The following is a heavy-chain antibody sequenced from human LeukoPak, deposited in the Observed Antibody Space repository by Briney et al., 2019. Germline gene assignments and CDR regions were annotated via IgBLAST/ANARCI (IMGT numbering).Heavy chain of an antibody. V-gene: IGHV4-34*01. CDR3: ARAPFMITFGGVITRTYFDY. J-gene: IGHJ4*02. D-gene: IGHD3-16*02. CDR1: GGSFSGYY. Sequence: SETLSLTCAVYGGSFSGYYWSWIRQPPGKGLEWIGEINHSGSTNYNPSLKGRVTISVDTSKNQFSLKLSSVTAADTAVYYCARAPFMITFGGVITRTYFDYWGQGTLVTVSS. CDR2: INHSGST.